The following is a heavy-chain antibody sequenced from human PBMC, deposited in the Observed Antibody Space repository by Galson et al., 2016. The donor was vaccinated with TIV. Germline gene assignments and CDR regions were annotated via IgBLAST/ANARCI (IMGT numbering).Heavy chain of an antibody. CDR2: ISPYNGNT. CDR3: ARDRRHSLTGSSPDC. D-gene: IGHD3-9*01. CDR1: GYTFTSYG. V-gene: IGHV1-18*01. Sequence: SVKVSCKASGYTFTSYGISWVRQAPGQGLEWMGWISPYNGNTNYAQKFQGRVTMTTDTSTSTAYVELRSLRSDDTAVYYCARDRRHSLTGSSPDCWGQGTLVTVSS. J-gene: IGHJ4*02.